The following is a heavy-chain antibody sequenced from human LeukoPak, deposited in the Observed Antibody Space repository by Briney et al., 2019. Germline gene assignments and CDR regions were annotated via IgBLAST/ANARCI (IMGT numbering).Heavy chain of an antibody. D-gene: IGHD6-13*01. J-gene: IGHJ4*02. CDR2: ISHDGSSQ. CDR1: GLTFSDYV. V-gene: IGHV3-30*18. CDR3: AKDGPLPYTSTSFGRHFLEY. Sequence: GGSLRLSCAASGLTFSDYVMHWARLAPGKGLEWVAHISHDGSSQNYADSVQGRFIISRDNSKNPVDLQMNSLRAEDTAVYYCAKDGPLPYTSTSFGRHFLEYWGQGTLVTVSS.